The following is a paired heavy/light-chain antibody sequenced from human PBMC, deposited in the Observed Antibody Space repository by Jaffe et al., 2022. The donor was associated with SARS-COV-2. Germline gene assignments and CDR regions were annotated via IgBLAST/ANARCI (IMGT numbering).Light chain of an antibody. CDR3: QQYDIWPPLT. CDR1: QSVSSD. J-gene: IGKJ4*01. V-gene: IGKV3-15*01. CDR2: GAS. Sequence: VVMTQFPATLSVSPGERATLFCRASQSVSSDVAWYQQKPGQAPRLLIHGASTRATGIPARFSGSGSGTEFTLTISSLQSEDFAVYYCQQYDIWPPLTFGGGTKVEIK.
Heavy chain of an antibody. CDR2: ISSSSGYI. D-gene: IGHD3-3*01. CDR1: GFAFSGYS. Sequence: DVQLVESGGGLVKPGGSLRLSCAASGFAFSGYSMNWVRQAPGKGLEWVSSISSSSGYIFYADSVRGRFIISRDNAKNSLYLQMNSLRAEDTAVYYCARAPEHPRIAIFGVVWGQGTLVTVSS. CDR3: ARAPEHPRIAIFGVV. V-gene: IGHV3-21*01. J-gene: IGHJ4*02.